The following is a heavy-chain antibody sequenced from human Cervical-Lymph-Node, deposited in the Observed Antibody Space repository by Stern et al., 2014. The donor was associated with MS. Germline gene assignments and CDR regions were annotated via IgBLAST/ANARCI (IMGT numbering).Heavy chain of an antibody. Sequence: QVQLQESGPGLVKPSETLSLTCTVSGGSISSSSYYWGWIRQPPGKGLEWIGSIYYSGSTYYNPSHKSRVTISVDPSKNQFSLKLSSVTAADTAVYYCARESTYSSSSGGRSPKFDPWGQGTLVTVSS. D-gene: IGHD6-6*01. CDR1: GGSISSSSYY. V-gene: IGHV4-39*02. J-gene: IGHJ5*02. CDR2: IYYSGST. CDR3: ARESTYSSSSGGRSPKFDP.